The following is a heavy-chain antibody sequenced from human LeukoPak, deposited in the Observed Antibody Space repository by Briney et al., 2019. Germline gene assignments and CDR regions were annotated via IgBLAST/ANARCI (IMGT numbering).Heavy chain of an antibody. V-gene: IGHV1-46*01. D-gene: IGHD1-1*01. Sequence: ASVKVSCKTSGDTFTRNWMHWIRQGPGQGLEWMGVINPTGDYTMYAQKFQGRVIVTRDMSSNTDYMELGSLRSDDTAVYYCARDHSIDDKSWWLDPWGQGTLVTVCS. CDR3: ARDHSIDDKSWWLDP. J-gene: IGHJ5*02. CDR2: INPTGDYT. CDR1: GDTFTRNW.